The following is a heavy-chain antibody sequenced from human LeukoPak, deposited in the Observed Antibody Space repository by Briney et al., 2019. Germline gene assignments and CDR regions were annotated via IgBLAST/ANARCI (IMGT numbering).Heavy chain of an antibody. CDR2: INHSGST. CDR3: ARDFSSSTGVDY. V-gene: IGHV4-34*01. D-gene: IGHD2-8*02. J-gene: IGHJ4*02. Sequence: ASETLSLTCAVYGGSFSGYYWSWIRQPPGKGLEWIGEINHSGSTNYNPSLKSRVTISVDTSKNQFSLKLSSVTAADTAVYYCARDFSSSTGVDYWGQGTLVTVPS. CDR1: GGSFSGYY.